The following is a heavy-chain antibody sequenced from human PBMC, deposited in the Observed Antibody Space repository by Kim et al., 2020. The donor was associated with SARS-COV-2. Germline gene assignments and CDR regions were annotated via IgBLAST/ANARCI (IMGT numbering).Heavy chain of an antibody. V-gene: IGHV3-64D*09. CDR1: GFTFSRYA. CDR3: VKADSGYRPQVGLY. J-gene: IGHJ4*02. D-gene: IGHD5-12*01. CDR2: ISSNGGST. Sequence: GGSLRLSCSASGFTFSRYAMHWVRQAPGKGLEYVSAISSNGGSTYYADSVKGRFTISRDNSKNTLYLQMSSLRAEDTAVYYCVKADSGYRPQVGLYWGQGTLVTVSS.